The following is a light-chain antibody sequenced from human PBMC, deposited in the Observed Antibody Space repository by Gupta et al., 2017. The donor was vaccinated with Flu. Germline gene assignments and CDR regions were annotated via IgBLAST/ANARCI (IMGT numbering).Light chain of an antibody. CDR1: SSNIGSNT. V-gene: IGLV1-44*01. CDR2: SNN. Sequence: QSVLTQPPSASRTPGQRVTISCSGSSSNIGSNTVNWYQQLPGTAPKLLIYSNNQRPSGVPDRFSGSKSGTSASLAICGLQSEDEADYYCAAWDDSLNGRWVFGGGTKLTVL. J-gene: IGLJ3*02. CDR3: AAWDDSLNGRWV.